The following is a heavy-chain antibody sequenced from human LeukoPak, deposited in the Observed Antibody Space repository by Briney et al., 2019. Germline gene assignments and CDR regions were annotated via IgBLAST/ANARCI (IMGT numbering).Heavy chain of an antibody. D-gene: IGHD5-18*01. J-gene: IGHJ4*02. CDR2: ISSSSSYI. V-gene: IGHV3-21*01. CDR3: ARLGVDTAMVTGY. Sequence: GESLRLSCAASGFTFSSYSMNWVRQAPGKGLEWVSSISSSSSYIYYADSVKGRFTISRDNAKNSLYLQMNSLRAEDTAVYYCARLGVDTAMVTGYRGQGTLVTVSS. CDR1: GFTFSSYS.